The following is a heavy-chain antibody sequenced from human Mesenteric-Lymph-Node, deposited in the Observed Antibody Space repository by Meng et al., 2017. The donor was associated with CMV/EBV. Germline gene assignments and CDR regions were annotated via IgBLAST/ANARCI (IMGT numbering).Heavy chain of an antibody. CDR1: GVSITTSY. D-gene: IGHD4-23*01. Sequence: SETLSLTCTVSGVSITTSYWSWIRQPPGKGPEWIGYIYYTGSTNYNPSLKSRVTISLDTSKNQFSLKLSTVTAADTAVYYCARDRGGNANYYYYGMDVWGQGTTVTVSS. V-gene: IGHV4-59*01. CDR3: ARDRGGNANYYYYGMDV. J-gene: IGHJ6*02. CDR2: IYYTGST.